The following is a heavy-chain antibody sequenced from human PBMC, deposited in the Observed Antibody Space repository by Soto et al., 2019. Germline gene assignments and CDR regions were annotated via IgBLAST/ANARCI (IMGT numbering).Heavy chain of an antibody. CDR3: VGSGGYYDAFAF. V-gene: IGHV1-46*01. CDR2: INPSGGST. J-gene: IGHJ3*01. CDR1: GYTFTSYY. D-gene: IGHD1-26*01. Sequence: RASVKVSCKASGYTFTSYYMHWVRQAPGQGLEWMGIINPSGGSTSYAQKFQGRVTMTRDTSTSTVYMELSSLRSEDTAVYYCVGSGGYYDAFAFSTQGTMVTGSS.